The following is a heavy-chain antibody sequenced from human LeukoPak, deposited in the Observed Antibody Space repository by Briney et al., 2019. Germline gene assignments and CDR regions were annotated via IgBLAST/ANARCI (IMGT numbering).Heavy chain of an antibody. J-gene: IGHJ4*02. V-gene: IGHV4-39*01. CDR1: GGSISSRTSY. CDR3: ARLNDCSGISCYNY. D-gene: IGHD2-2*02. Sequence: SETLSLTCTVSGGSISSRTSYWGWIRQPPGKGLEWIGSIYYSGTTHYSPSLKSRVTISVDTSKNQFSLRLSSVTAADTAVYYCARLNDCSGISCYNYWGQGTLVTVSS. CDR2: IYYSGTT.